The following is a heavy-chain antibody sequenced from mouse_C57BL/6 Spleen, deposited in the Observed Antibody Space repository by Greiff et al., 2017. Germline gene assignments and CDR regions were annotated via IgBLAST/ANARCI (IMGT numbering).Heavy chain of an antibody. CDR3: ARYSSGYDY. CDR1: GYAFSSSW. J-gene: IGHJ2*01. CDR2: IYPGDGDT. Sequence: VQRVESGPELVKPGASVKISCKASGYAFSSSWMNWVKQRPGKGLEWIGRIYPGDGDTNYNGKFKGKATLTADKSSSTAYMQLSSLTSEDSAVYFCARYSSGYDYWGQGTTLTVSS. V-gene: IGHV1-82*01. D-gene: IGHD3-2*02.